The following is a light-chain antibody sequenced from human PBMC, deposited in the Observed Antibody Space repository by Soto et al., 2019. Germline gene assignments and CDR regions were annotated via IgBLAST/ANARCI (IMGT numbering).Light chain of an antibody. J-gene: IGKJ5*01. CDR3: QQYFTFPT. Sequence: DIQMTQSPSTLSASVGDRVTVTCRASQTIGSWLAWYQQKPGRAPKLLIFDASSFASGVPSRFSGSGSVTEFTLTISSLQPDDFATYYCQQYFTFPTFGQGTRLEIK. V-gene: IGKV1-5*01. CDR2: DAS. CDR1: QTIGSW.